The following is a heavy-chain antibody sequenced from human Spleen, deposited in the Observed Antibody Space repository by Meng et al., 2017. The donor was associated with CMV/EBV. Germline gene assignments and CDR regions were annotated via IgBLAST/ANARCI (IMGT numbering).Heavy chain of an antibody. CDR1: GFTFSSYA. CDR2: ISYDGSNK. J-gene: IGHJ4*02. D-gene: IGHD4-11*01. V-gene: IGHV3-30-3*01. CDR3: ARVGYSNYLFLFFDY. Sequence: QVQLVESGGGVVQPGRSLRLSCAASGFTFSSYAMHWVRQAPGKGLEWVAVISYDGSNKYYADSVKGRFTISRDNSKNTLYLQMNSLRAEDTAVYYCARVGYSNYLFLFFDYWGQGTLVTVYS.